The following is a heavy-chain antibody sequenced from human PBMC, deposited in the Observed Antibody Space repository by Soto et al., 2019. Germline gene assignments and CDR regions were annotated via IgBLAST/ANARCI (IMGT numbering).Heavy chain of an antibody. D-gene: IGHD1-1*01. V-gene: IGHV4-4*07. CDR3: ASGSRWNNS. Sequence: SETLSLTCTVSGGAISGYYWSWIRQPAGKGLEWFGRINTSGSTNYNPSLKIRVTMSVEASKNQFSLQLISVTAAETAMYYCASGSRWNNSWGQGTIVAVSP. J-gene: IGHJ4*01. CDR1: GGAISGYY. CDR2: INTSGST.